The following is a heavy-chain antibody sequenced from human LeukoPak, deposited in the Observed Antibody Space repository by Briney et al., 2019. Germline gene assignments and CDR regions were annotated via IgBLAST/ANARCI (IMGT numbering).Heavy chain of an antibody. CDR1: GGSINSPNSY. CDR3: ARRVVAGTTVDF. V-gene: IGHV4-39*01. CDR2: IFDDGTT. D-gene: IGHD1-1*01. J-gene: IGHJ4*02. Sequence: PSETLSLTCTVSGGSINSPNSYWGWIRQPPGKGLEWIGSIFDDGTTYYSPSLKSRVTVSVDTSLNQFSLSLMSMTAADTAVYYCARRVVAGTTVDFWGQGNLVTVSS.